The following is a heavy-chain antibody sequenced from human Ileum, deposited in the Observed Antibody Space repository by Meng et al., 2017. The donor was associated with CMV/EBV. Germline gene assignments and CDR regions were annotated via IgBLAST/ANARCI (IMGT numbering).Heavy chain of an antibody. Sequence: DAAPHLVNNSATFSLTCPVSGASISSGDYYWTWIRQPPGKGLEWIGYIYYTGATYYRPSLESRIVISSDTSKNHFSLTLTSVTAADTAVYFCARAKQAAENFDSWGQGTLVTVSS. J-gene: IGHJ4*02. CDR3: ARAKQAAENFDS. D-gene: IGHD6-13*01. V-gene: IGHV4-30-4*08. CDR1: GASISSGDYY. CDR2: IYYTGAT.